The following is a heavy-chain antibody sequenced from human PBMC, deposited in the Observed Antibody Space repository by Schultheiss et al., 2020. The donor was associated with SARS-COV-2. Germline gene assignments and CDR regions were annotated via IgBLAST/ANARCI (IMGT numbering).Heavy chain of an antibody. J-gene: IGHJ5*02. V-gene: IGHV3-23*01. Sequence: GESLKISCAASGFTFSSYAMSWVRQAPGKGLEWVSVISGSGGSTYYADSVKGRFTISRDNSKNTLYLQMNSLRAADTAVYYCAKLDYYESSWDQGTLVTVSS. D-gene: IGHD3-22*01. CDR1: GFTFSSYA. CDR2: ISGSGGST. CDR3: AKLDYYESS.